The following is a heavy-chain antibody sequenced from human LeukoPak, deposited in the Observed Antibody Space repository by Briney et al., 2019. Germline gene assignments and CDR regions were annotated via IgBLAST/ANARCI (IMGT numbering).Heavy chain of an antibody. V-gene: IGHV4-39*07. Sequence: SETLSLTCTVSGGSISSSSYYWGWIRQPPGKGLECIGSIYYSGSTYYNPSLKSRVTISVDTSKNQFSLKLSSVTAADTAVYYCARDVSYSSSWYQDYYGMDVWGQGTTVTVSS. CDR3: ARDVSYSSSWYQDYYGMDV. D-gene: IGHD6-13*01. J-gene: IGHJ6*02. CDR1: GGSISSSSYY. CDR2: IYYSGST.